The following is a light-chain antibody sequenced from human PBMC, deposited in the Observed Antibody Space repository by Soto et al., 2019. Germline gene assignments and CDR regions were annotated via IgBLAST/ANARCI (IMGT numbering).Light chain of an antibody. CDR1: QSISNS. Sequence: EIVMTQSPASLSVSPGETATLSCRASQSISNSLAWYQQKPGQAPSLLIYGASTRATGIPARFSGSGSGTKFTLTISSLQSEDSALYYCQQYNNWPPRTFGQGTKLEIK. CDR3: QQYNNWPPRT. CDR2: GAS. V-gene: IGKV3-15*01. J-gene: IGKJ2*01.